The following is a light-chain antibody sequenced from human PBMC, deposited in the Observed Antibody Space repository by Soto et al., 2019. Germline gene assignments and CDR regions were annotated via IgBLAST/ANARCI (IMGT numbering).Light chain of an antibody. CDR1: QSVSSSY. CDR3: QHYGSSLP. CDR2: GAS. V-gene: IGKV3-20*01. Sequence: EIVLTQSPGTLSLSPGERATLSCRASQSVSSSYLAWYQQKPGQAPRLLIYGASSRATGIPDRFSGSGSGTDFTLTISRLEPEDFALYYCQHYGSSLPFGGGTKVEIK. J-gene: IGKJ4*01.